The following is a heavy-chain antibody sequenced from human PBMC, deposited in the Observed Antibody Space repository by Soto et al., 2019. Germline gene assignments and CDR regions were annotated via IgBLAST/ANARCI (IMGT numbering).Heavy chain of an antibody. V-gene: IGHV3-9*01. Sequence: QAGGSLRLSCAASGFTFDDYAMHWVRQAPGKGLEWVSRISWNSGTIVYADSVKGRFTISRDNAKNSLYLQMNSLRPEDTALYFCAKDTNSGGPAQFDYWGQGTRVTVSS. CDR2: ISWNSGTI. J-gene: IGHJ4*02. CDR1: GFTFDDYA. CDR3: AKDTNSGGPAQFDY. D-gene: IGHD3-10*01.